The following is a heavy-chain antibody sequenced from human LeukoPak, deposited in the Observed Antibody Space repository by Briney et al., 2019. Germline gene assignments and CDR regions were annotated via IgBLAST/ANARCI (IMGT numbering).Heavy chain of an antibody. V-gene: IGHV4-59*06. CDR1: GGYISGFY. D-gene: IGHD3-3*01. CDR3: ASLVLRFLEWAREFDY. CDR2: IYYSGST. Sequence: SETLSLTCTVSGGYISGFYWSWIRQPPGKGLEWIGYIYYSGSTCYNPSLKSRVTISVDTSKNQFSLKLSSVTAADTAVYYCASLVLRFLEWAREFDYWGQGTLVTVSS. J-gene: IGHJ4*02.